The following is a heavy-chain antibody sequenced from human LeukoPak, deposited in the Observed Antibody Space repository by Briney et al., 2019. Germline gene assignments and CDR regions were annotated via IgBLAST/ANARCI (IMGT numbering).Heavy chain of an antibody. J-gene: IGHJ4*02. V-gene: IGHV4-30-2*01. CDR1: GGSISSGGYS. CDR2: IYHSGST. Sequence: SETLSLTCAVSGGSISSGGYSWSWIRQPPGKGLEWIVYIYHSGSTYYNPSLKSLATIPLDRSKNQFSLKLSSVTAADTAVYYCARDRKNGDYGELDYWGQGTLVTVSS. D-gene: IGHD4-17*01. CDR3: ARDRKNGDYGELDY.